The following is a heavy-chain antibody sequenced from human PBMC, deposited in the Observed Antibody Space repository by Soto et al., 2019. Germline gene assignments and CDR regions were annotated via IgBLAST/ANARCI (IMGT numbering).Heavy chain of an antibody. Sequence: KASETLSLTCTVSGGSVSSGSYYWSWIRQPPGKGLEWIGYIYYSGSTNYNPSLKSRVTISVDTSKNQFSLKLSSVTAADTAAYYCARAEGYCSGGSCYSWDYYYGMDVWGQGTTVTVSS. CDR1: GGSVSSGSYY. CDR2: IYYSGST. CDR3: ARAEGYCSGGSCYSWDYYYGMDV. J-gene: IGHJ6*02. D-gene: IGHD2-15*01. V-gene: IGHV4-61*01.